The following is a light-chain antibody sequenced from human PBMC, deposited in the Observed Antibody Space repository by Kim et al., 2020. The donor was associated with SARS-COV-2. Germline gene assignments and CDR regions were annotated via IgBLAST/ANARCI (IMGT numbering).Light chain of an antibody. CDR3: SSYTSSSTLRV. Sequence: SITISCTGTSSDVGGYNYVSWYQQHPGKAPKLMIYDVSNRPSGVSTRFSGSKSGNTASLTISGLQAEDEADYYCSSYTSSSTLRVFGGGTQLTVL. J-gene: IGLJ3*02. V-gene: IGLV2-14*03. CDR2: DVS. CDR1: SSDVGGYNY.